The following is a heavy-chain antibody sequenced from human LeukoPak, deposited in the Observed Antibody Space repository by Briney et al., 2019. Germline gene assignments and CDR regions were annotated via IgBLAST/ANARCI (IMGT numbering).Heavy chain of an antibody. CDR1: GFTFSSYD. V-gene: IGHV3-33*08. D-gene: IGHD3-16*02. CDR3: ARGLSLGYFQY. Sequence: GGSLRLSCAASGFTFSSYDMHWVRQAPGKGLEWVAVIWYDGSNKYYADSVKGQFTISRDNAKNTLYLQMNSLRAEDTAVYYCARGLSLGYFQYWGQGTLVTVSS. J-gene: IGHJ1*01. CDR2: IWYDGSNK.